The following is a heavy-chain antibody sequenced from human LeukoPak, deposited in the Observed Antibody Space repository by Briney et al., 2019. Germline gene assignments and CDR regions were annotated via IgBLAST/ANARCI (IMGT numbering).Heavy chain of an antibody. V-gene: IGHV4-39*01. Sequence: SETLSLTCTVSRGSSSSSVYYWGWIRQPPGKGLEWIGSLYHSETTYYNPSLKSRVTISVDTSKNQLSLKLSSVTAADTAVYYCAVAMGSSGWYVYWYFDLWGRGTLVTVSS. D-gene: IGHD6-19*01. CDR1: RGSSSSSVYY. J-gene: IGHJ2*01. CDR2: LYHSETT. CDR3: AVAMGSSGWYVYWYFDL.